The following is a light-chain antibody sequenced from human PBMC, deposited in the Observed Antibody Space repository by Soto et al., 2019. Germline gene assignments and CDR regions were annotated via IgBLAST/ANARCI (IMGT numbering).Light chain of an antibody. CDR2: AAS. J-gene: IGKJ4*01. CDR1: QDTKNY. CDR3: QQYHSYPLA. Sequence: DIQMTQSPSSLSASVGDTVTITCRASQDTKNYLAWFQQKSGQAPKSLIFAASSLQSGAPSKFLLSGSGTDFTLSISSLQSEDLATYYCQQYHSYPLAIGGGTKVEIK. V-gene: IGKV1-16*02.